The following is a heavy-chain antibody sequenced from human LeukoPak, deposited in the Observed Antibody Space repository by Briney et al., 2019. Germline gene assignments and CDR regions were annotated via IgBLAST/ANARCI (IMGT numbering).Heavy chain of an antibody. CDR1: GGSISSSGFY. Sequence: PSETLSLTCTVSGGSISSSGFYWSWIRQPPGKGLEWIGYIYHSGSTYYNPSLKSRVTISVDRSKNQFSLKLSSVTAADTAVYYCARDLSWSGYYYFDYWGQGTLVTVSS. CDR2: IYHSGST. D-gene: IGHD3-3*01. J-gene: IGHJ4*02. V-gene: IGHV4-30-2*01. CDR3: ARDLSWSGYYYFDY.